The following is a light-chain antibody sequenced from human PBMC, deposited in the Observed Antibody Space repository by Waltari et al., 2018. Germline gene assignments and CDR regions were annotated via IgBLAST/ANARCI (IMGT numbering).Light chain of an antibody. CDR1: RSISRW. Sequence: DIQMTQSPSTLSASVGDRVTTTCRASRSISRWLAWYQQMPGEAPKLLIYDASTLESGVPSRFSGSGSETDFTLTISSLQPDDFGTYYCQQYNSYHTFGQGTKLEIK. V-gene: IGKV1-5*01. CDR3: QQYNSYHT. J-gene: IGKJ2*01. CDR2: DAS.